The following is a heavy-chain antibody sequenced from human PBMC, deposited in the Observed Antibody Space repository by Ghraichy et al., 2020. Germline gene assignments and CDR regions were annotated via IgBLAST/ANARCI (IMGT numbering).Heavy chain of an antibody. CDR2: INYSGST. CDR3: AKLVGSSSGDY. D-gene: IGHD6-13*01. V-gene: IGHV4-59*01. CDR1: GDSISSYY. Sequence: SETLSLTCTVSGDSISSYYWSWIRQPPGKGLEWIGYINYSGSTNYNPSLKSRVTISVDTSKNQFSLKLSSVTAADTAVYYCAKLVGSSSGDYWGQGTLVTVSS. J-gene: IGHJ4*02.